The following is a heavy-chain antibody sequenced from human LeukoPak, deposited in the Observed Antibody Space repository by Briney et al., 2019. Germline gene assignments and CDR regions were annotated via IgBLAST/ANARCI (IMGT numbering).Heavy chain of an antibody. CDR3: ARLRAAQTYDY. CDR2: IKQDGGEK. D-gene: IGHD6-13*01. Sequence: GGSLRLSCAASTFTLSTYWMSWVRQAPGKGVEWVANIKQDGGEKYYLDSVKGRFTVSRDNAKNSLYLQMNSLRAEDTAVYYCARLRAAQTYDYWGQGTLVTVSS. J-gene: IGHJ4*02. CDR1: TFTLSTYW. V-gene: IGHV3-7*04.